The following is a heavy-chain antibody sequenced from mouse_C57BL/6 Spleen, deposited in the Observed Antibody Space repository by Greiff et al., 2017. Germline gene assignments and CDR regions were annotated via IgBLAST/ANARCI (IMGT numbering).Heavy chain of an antibody. J-gene: IGHJ1*03. Sequence: QVQLQQPGAELVMPGASVKLSCKASGYTFTSYWMHWVKQRPGQGLEWIGEIDPSDSYTNYNQKFKGKSTLTVDKSSSTAYMQLSSLTSEDSAVSYCARRILHYYGSSYWYFDVWGTGTTVTVSS. CDR2: IDPSDSYT. CDR3: ARRILHYYGSSYWYFDV. D-gene: IGHD1-1*01. V-gene: IGHV1-69*01. CDR1: GYTFTSYW.